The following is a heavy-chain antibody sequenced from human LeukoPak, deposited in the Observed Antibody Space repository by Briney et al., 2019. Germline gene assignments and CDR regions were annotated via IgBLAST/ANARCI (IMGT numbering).Heavy chain of an antibody. V-gene: IGHV1-24*01. Sequence: GASVKVSCKVSGYTLTELSMHWVRQAPGKGLEWMGGFDPEDGETIYAQKFQGRVTMTEDTSTDTAYMELRSLRSDDTAVYYCARDNGDYWFPIFDCWGQGTLVTVSS. CDR2: FDPEDGET. CDR1: GYTLTELS. J-gene: IGHJ4*02. D-gene: IGHD4-17*01. CDR3: ARDNGDYWFPIFDC.